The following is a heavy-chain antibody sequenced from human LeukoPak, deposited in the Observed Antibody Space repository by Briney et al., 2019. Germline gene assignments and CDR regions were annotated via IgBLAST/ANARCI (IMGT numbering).Heavy chain of an antibody. V-gene: IGHV4-39*01. CDR1: GGSISSSSYY. J-gene: IGHJ4*02. CDR3: ARHADSGYYDSSGYYFIDY. CDR2: IYYSGST. D-gene: IGHD3-22*01. Sequence: PSETLSLTCTVSGGSISSSSYYWGWIRQPPGKGLEWIGSIYYSGSTYYNPSLKSRVTISVDTSKNQFSLKLSSVTAADTAVYYRARHADSGYYDSSGYYFIDYWGQGTLVTVSS.